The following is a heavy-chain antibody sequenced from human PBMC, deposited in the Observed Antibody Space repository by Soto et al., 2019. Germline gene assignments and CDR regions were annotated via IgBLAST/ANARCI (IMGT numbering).Heavy chain of an antibody. D-gene: IGHD3-16*01. CDR2: INHSGST. CDR1: GGSFSGYY. J-gene: IGHJ4*02. V-gene: IGHV4-34*01. CDR3: ARGVYTFGGVDHPHFDY. Sequence: PSETLSLTCAVYGGSFSGYYWSWIRQPPGKGLEWIGEINHSGSTNYNPSLKSRVTISVDTSKNQFSLKLSSVTAADTAVYYCARGVYTFGGVDHPHFDYWGQGPLVRSPQ.